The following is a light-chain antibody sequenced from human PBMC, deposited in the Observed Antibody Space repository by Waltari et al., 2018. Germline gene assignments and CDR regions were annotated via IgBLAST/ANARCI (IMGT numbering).Light chain of an antibody. CDR3: LQFHRSWT. CDR2: QAS. CDR1: ESVPRR. J-gene: IGKJ1*01. V-gene: IGKV1-5*03. Sequence: DIQMTQSPSILSASVGETVTISCRASESVPRRLAWYQQKPGKAPKLLIYQASLLESGVPSRFSGSGSGTEFTLTISSLQPEDFATYFCLQFHRSWTFGQGTKAEIK.